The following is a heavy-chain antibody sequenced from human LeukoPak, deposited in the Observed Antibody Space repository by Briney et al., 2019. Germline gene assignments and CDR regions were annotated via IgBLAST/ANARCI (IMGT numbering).Heavy chain of an antibody. CDR2: IGGSGGRT. Sequence: GGSVSLFCGACGFNFNRYAITWPRQARGEAVEGVSAIGGSGGRTYYADSVKGRFTISRDNSENTLYLQMNSLRAEDTAVYYCAKGRGAPYYFDYWGQGTLVTVSS. CDR1: GFNFNRYA. J-gene: IGHJ4*02. CDR3: AKGRGAPYYFDY. D-gene: IGHD5-12*01. V-gene: IGHV3-23*01.